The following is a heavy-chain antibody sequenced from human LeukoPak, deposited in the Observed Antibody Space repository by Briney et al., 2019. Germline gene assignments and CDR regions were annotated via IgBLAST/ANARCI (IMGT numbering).Heavy chain of an antibody. J-gene: IGHJ6*03. CDR2: ISAYNGNT. CDR1: GYTFTSYG. V-gene: IGHV1-18*01. D-gene: IGHD5-12*01. Sequence: ASVKVSCKASGYTFTSYGISWVRQAPGQGLEWMGWISAYNGNTNYAQKLQGRVTMTTDTSTSTAYMELRSPRSDDTAVYYCARDRPVATMIYYYYMDCWGKGTTVTISS. CDR3: ARDRPVATMIYYYYMDC.